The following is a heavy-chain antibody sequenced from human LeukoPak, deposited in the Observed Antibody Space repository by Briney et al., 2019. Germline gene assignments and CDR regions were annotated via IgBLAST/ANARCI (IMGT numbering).Heavy chain of an antibody. Sequence: SETLSLTCTVSGGSASSGSYYWSWIRQPPGKGLEWIGYIYYSGSTNYNPSLKSRVTISVDTSKNQFSLKLSSVTAADTAVYYCARVGATYDAFDIWGQGTMVTVSS. CDR2: IYYSGST. D-gene: IGHD1-26*01. CDR3: ARVGATYDAFDI. J-gene: IGHJ3*02. CDR1: GGSASSGSYY. V-gene: IGHV4-61*01.